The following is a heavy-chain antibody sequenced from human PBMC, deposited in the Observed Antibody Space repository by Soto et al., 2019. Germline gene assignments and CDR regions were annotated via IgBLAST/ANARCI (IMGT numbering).Heavy chain of an antibody. D-gene: IGHD6-6*01. CDR1: GYTLTELS. J-gene: IGHJ6*02. Sequence: GASVKVSCKVSGYTLTELSMHWVRQAPGKGLEWMGGFDPEDGETIYAQKFQGRVTMTEDTSTDTAYMELSSLRSEDTAVYYCAREGDSSSQAQGWGYYGMDVWGQGTTVTVSS. CDR3: AREGDSSSQAQGWGYYGMDV. CDR2: FDPEDGET. V-gene: IGHV1-24*01.